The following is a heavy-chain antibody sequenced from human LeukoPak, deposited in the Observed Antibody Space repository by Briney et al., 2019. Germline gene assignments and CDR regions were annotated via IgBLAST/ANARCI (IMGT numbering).Heavy chain of an antibody. J-gene: IGHJ5*02. V-gene: IGHV3-33*01. CDR1: GFTFSSYG. CDR2: IWYDGSNK. CDR3: ARDLHSTGWFDP. Sequence: GRSLRLSCAASGFTFSSYGMHWVRQAPGKGLEWVAVIWYDGSNKYYADSVKGRFTISRDNSKNTLYLQMNSLRAEDTAVYYCARDLHSTGWFDPWGQGTLVTVSS. D-gene: IGHD1-14*01.